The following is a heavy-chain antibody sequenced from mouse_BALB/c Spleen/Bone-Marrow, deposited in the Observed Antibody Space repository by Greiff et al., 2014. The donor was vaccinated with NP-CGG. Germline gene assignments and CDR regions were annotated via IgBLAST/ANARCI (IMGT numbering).Heavy chain of an antibody. D-gene: IGHD2-4*01. J-gene: IGHJ2*01. V-gene: IGHV1-5*01. CDR3: TSDYDDY. Sequence: VQLQQSGTVLARPGASVKMSYKASGYTSTSYWMHWVKQRPGQDLEWIGAIYPGNSDTSYNQKFKGKAKLTTVTSTSTAYMELSSLTNEDSAVYYCTSDYDDYWGQGTTLTVSS. CDR1: GYTSTSYW. CDR2: IYPGNSDT.